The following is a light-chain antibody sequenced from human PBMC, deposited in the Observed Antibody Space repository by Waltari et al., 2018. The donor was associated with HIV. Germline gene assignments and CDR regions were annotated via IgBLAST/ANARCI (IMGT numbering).Light chain of an antibody. CDR2: DAS. CDR3: QQRSNWT. J-gene: IGKJ1*01. V-gene: IGKV3-11*01. Sequence: EIVLTQSPATLSLSPGERANLSCRASQSVSSYLAWYQQKPGQAPRLPIYDASNRATGIPARFSGSGSGTDFTLTISSLEPEDFAVYDCQQRSNWTFGQGTKVEIK. CDR1: QSVSSY.